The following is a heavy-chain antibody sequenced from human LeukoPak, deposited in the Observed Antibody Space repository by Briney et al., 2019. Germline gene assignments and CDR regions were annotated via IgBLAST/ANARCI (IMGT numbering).Heavy chain of an antibody. CDR3: AREGDYEDPYYFDY. J-gene: IGHJ4*02. CDR1: GGSFSGYY. D-gene: IGHD4-17*01. V-gene: IGHV4-59*01. CDR2: IYYSGST. Sequence: SETLSLTCAVYGGSFSGYYWSWIRQPPGKGLEWIGYIYYSGSTNYNPSLKSRVTISVDTSKNQFSLKLSSVTAADTAVYYCAREGDYEDPYYFDYWGQGTLVTVSS.